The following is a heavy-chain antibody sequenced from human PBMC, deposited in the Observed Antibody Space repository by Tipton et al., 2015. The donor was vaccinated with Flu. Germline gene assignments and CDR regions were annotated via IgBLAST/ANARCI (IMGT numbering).Heavy chain of an antibody. CDR3: ARRRPRGWFDP. Sequence: TLSLTCTVSGGSISSSSYYWGWIRQPPGKGLEWIGSIYYSGSTYYNPSLKSRVTISVDTSKNQFSLKLSSVTAADTAVYYCARRRPRGWFDPWGQGTLVTVSS. V-gene: IGHV4-39*01. CDR1: GGSISSSSYY. J-gene: IGHJ5*02. CDR2: IYYSGST.